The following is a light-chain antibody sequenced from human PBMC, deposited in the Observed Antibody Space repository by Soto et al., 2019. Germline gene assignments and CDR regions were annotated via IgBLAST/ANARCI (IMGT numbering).Light chain of an antibody. Sequence: DIQMTQSPSSLSASVGDRVTITCQASQDIPNYLNWYQQKPGKAPRLLLYDASSLETGVPSRFSGSGSGTDFTFTISSLQPEDIATYYCQHYDHLPITFGQGTRLEIK. J-gene: IGKJ5*01. V-gene: IGKV1-33*01. CDR3: QHYDHLPIT. CDR2: DAS. CDR1: QDIPNY.